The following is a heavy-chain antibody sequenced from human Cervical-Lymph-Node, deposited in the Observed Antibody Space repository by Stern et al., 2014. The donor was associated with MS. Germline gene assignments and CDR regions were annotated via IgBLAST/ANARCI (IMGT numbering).Heavy chain of an antibody. CDR3: ARPAREKYDNVWGNYGVDGN. Sequence: MQLVESGGGVVQPGRSLRLSCATSGFTFKSYAMHWVRQAPGQGLEWLAIISYDGNNKYYADSVKGRFTISRDNSKNTLYLQMNSLRAEDTAIYYCARPAREKYDNVWGNYGVDGNWGQGILGPVSS. V-gene: IGHV3-30*04. J-gene: IGHJ4*02. D-gene: IGHD3-16*01. CDR2: ISYDGNNK. CDR1: GFTFKSYA.